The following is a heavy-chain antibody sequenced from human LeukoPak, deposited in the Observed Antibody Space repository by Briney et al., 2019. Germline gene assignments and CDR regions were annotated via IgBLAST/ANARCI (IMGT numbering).Heavy chain of an antibody. CDR3: ARGVRGIQLWLRRNWFDP. CDR1: GVSISSYY. CDR2: IYYSGST. V-gene: IGHV4-59*01. Sequence: SETLSLTCTVSGVSISSYYWSWLRQPPGKGLEWIGYIYYSGSTNYNPSLKSRVTISVEKSKNQFCLKLSSVTAADTAVYYCARGVRGIQLWLRRNWFDPWGQGTLVTVSS. D-gene: IGHD5-18*01. J-gene: IGHJ5*02.